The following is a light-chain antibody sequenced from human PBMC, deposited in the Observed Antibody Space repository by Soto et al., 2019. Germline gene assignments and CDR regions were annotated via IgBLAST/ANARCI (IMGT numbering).Light chain of an antibody. V-gene: IGLV2-14*01. CDR3: QSYDSSLNGYV. CDR2: EVS. J-gene: IGLJ1*01. CDR1: SSDVGGYNY. Sequence: QSALTQPASVSGSPGQSITISCTGTSSDVGGYNYVSWYQQHPGKAPKLMIYEVSNRPSGVSNRFSGSDSDTSVSLAITGLQAEDEADYYCQSYDSSLNGYVFGSGTKLTVL.